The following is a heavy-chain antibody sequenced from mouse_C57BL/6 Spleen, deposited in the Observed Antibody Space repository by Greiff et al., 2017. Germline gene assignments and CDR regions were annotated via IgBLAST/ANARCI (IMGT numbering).Heavy chain of an antibody. CDR2: IYPRSGNT. CDR1: GYTFTSYG. V-gene: IGHV1-81*01. J-gene: IGHJ1*03. D-gene: IGHD1-1*01. Sequence: QVQLQQSGAELARPGASVKLSCKASGYTFTSYGISWVKQRTGQGLEWIGEIYPRSGNTYYNEKFKGKATLTADKSSSTAYMELRSLTSEDSAVYFCAREGYGSSYNWYFDVWGTGTTVTVSS. CDR3: AREGYGSSYNWYFDV.